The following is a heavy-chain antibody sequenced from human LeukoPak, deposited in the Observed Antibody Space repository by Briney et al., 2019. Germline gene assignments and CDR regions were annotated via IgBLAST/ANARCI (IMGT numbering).Heavy chain of an antibody. CDR1: GGTFSSYA. CDR2: IIPIFGTA. Sequence: SVKVSCKASGGTFSSYAISWVRQAPGQGLEWMGGIIPIFGTANYAQKFQGRVTITADKSTSTAYMELSSLRSEDTAVYYCARGEWGGFYYYYMDVWGKGTTVTISS. V-gene: IGHV1-69*06. J-gene: IGHJ6*03. D-gene: IGHD1-26*01. CDR3: ARGEWGGFYYYYMDV.